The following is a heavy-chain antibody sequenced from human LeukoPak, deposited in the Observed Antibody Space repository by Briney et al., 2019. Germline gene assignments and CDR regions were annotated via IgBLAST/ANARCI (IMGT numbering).Heavy chain of an antibody. V-gene: IGHV4-59*01. Sequence: PSETLSLTCTVSGGSISSYYWSWIRQPPGKGLEWIGYIYYSGSTNYNPSLKSRVTIPVDTSKNQFSLKLSSVTAADTAVYYCARDPARLGWFDPWGQGTLVTVSS. CDR1: GGSISSYY. CDR3: ARDPARLGWFDP. CDR2: IYYSGST. J-gene: IGHJ5*02. D-gene: IGHD2-21*01.